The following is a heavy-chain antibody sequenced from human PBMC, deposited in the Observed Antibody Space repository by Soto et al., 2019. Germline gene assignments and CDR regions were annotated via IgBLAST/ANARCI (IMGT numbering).Heavy chain of an antibody. CDR1: GFTFDDYA. V-gene: IGHV3-9*01. CDR3: VKKVTIFGVITHDAFDI. Sequence: EVQLVESGGGLVQPGRSLRLSCVASGFTFDDYAMHWVRQVPGKGLEWVAGISWDSGSIGYAGSVKGRCTISRDNAKNSLYLQMNSLRTEDTALYYCVKKVTIFGVITHDAFDIWGHGTMVTVSS. D-gene: IGHD3-3*01. J-gene: IGHJ3*02. CDR2: ISWDSGSI.